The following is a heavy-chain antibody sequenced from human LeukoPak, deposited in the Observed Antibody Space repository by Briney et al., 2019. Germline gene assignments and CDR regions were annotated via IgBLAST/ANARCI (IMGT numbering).Heavy chain of an antibody. V-gene: IGHV4-34*01. D-gene: IGHD2-15*01. CDR2: INHSGST. CDR1: GGSFSGYY. Sequence: SETLSLTCAVYGGSFSGYYWIWIRQPPGKGLEWIGEINHSGSTNYNPSLKSRVTISVNTSKNQFSLKLSSVTAADTAVYYCARGPRQDCSGGSCYSDYWGQGTLVTVSS. J-gene: IGHJ4*02. CDR3: ARGPRQDCSGGSCYSDY.